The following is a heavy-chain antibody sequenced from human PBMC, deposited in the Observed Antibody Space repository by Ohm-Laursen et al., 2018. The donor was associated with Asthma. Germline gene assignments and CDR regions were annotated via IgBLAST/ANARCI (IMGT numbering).Heavy chain of an antibody. D-gene: IGHD6-19*01. CDR3: ARDGLGYSSGWHAYDY. V-gene: IGHV3-53*01. Sequence: SLRLSCAASGYTFSRYSIHWVRQIPGKGLEWVSVIYSGGSTYYADSVKGRFTISRDNSKNTLYLQMNSLRAEDTAVYYCARDGLGYSSGWHAYDYWGQGTLVTVSS. CDR2: IYSGGST. CDR1: GYTFSRYS. J-gene: IGHJ4*02.